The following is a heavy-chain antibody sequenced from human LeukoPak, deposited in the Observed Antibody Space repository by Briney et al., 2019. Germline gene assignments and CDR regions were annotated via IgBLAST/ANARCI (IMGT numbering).Heavy chain of an antibody. J-gene: IGHJ4*02. CDR2: INHSGST. CDR3: ARGSIVVLVAATPDY. Sequence: SETLSLTCGVYGSSFSGYYWSWIRQPPGKGREWIGEINHSGSTNYNPSLKSRVTISLDTSKNQFSLKLSSVTAADTAVYYCARGSIVVLVAATPDYWGQGTLVTVSS. D-gene: IGHD2-15*01. V-gene: IGHV4-34*01. CDR1: GSSFSGYY.